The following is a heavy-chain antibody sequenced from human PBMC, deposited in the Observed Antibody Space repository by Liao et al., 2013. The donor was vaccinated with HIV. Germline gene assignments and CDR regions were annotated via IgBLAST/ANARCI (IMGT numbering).Heavy chain of an antibody. J-gene: IGHJ4*02. CDR1: NGSITNGYYY. CDR3: ARVDRYFFDY. D-gene: IGHD3/OR15-3a*01. Sequence: QVQLQESGPGLVKPSQTLSLTCTVSNGSITNGYYYWTWIRQSAGKGLEWLGRIYTAGNTKYNPSLKSRVTISTDTSKNQFSLELTSVTAADTAIYYCARVDRYFFDYWGQGTLVTVSS. CDR2: IYTAGNT. V-gene: IGHV4-61*02.